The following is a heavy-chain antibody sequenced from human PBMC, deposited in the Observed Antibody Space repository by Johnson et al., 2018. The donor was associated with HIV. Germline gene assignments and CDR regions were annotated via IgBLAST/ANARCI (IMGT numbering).Heavy chain of an antibody. Sequence: VQVVESGGGLVQPGGSLRLSCAASGFSFRNAWMSWVRQAPGKGLEWVGRVKNKADGGTIDYAAFVKGRFIISRDDSKNTLYLQMNSLKTEDTAVYYCTTARNRLWSSSGWAGFWAFDIWGQGTMVTVSS. CDR3: TTARNRLWSSSGWAGFWAFDI. V-gene: IGHV3-15*01. J-gene: IGHJ3*02. CDR2: VKNKADGGTI. D-gene: IGHD6-19*01. CDR1: GFSFRNAW.